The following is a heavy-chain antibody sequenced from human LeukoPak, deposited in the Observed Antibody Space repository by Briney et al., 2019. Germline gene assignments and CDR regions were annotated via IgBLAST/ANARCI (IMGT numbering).Heavy chain of an antibody. D-gene: IGHD3-22*01. CDR2: IYTSGST. V-gene: IGHV4-4*07. CDR1: GGSISSYD. J-gene: IGHJ5*02. Sequence: PSETLSLTCTASGGSISSYDWSWIRQPAGKGLEWIGRIYTSGSTNYNPSLKSRVTMSVDTSKNQFSLKLSSVTAADTAVYYCARDGYYYDSSGWEDWFDPWGQGTLVTVSS. CDR3: ARDGYYYDSSGWEDWFDP.